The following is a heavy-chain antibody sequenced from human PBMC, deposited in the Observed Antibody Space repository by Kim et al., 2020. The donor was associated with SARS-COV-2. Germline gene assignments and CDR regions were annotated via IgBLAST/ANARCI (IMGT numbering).Heavy chain of an antibody. Sequence: GGSLRLSCAASGFTFSSYAMSWVRQAPGKGLEWVSVIYSGGSSTYYADSVKGRFTISRDNSKNTLYLQMNSLRAEDTAVYYCAKNVGHLDVWGQGTTVTVSS. CDR2: IYSGGSST. D-gene: IGHD1-26*01. J-gene: IGHJ6*02. V-gene: IGHV3-23*03. CDR1: GFTFSSYA. CDR3: AKNVGHLDV.